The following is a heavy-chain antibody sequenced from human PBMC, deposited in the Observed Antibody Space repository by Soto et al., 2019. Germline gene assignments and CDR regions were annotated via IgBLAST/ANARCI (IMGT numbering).Heavy chain of an antibody. CDR1: GYTFTSYG. CDR2: ISAYNGNT. J-gene: IGHJ6*02. V-gene: IGHV1-18*01. D-gene: IGHD2-2*01. CDR3: ARDNCSSTSCYGSYYYYGMDV. Sequence: QVQLVQSGAEVKKPGASVKVSCKASGYTFTSYGISWVRQAPGQGREWMGWISAYNGNTNYAQKLQGRVTMTTDTSTSTAYMELRSLRSDDTAVYYCARDNCSSTSCYGSYYYYGMDVWGQGTTVTVSS.